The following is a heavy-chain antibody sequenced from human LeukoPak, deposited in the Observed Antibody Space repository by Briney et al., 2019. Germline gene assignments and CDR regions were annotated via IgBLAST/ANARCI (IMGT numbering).Heavy chain of an antibody. CDR1: GGSISSHY. CDR2: IYYSGST. CDR3: ARDDNGYFDY. D-gene: IGHD2-8*01. J-gene: IGHJ4*02. V-gene: IGHV4-59*11. Sequence: SETLSLTCTVSGGSISSHYWSWIRQPPGKGLEWIGYIYYSGSTNYNPSLKSRVTISVDTSKNQFSLKLSSVTAADTAVYYCARDDNGYFDYWGPGTLVTVSS.